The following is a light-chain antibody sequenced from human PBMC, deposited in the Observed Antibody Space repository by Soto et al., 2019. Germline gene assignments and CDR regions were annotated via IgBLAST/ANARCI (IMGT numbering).Light chain of an antibody. J-gene: IGLJ1*01. CDR1: KNDIGVYDF. V-gene: IGLV2-8*01. CDR2: EVV. CDR3: KSYAGSNTVV. Sequence: QSVLTQPPSASGSPGQSVTISCTGTKNDIGVYDFVSWYQHHPGKAPRLIIYEVVQRPSGVPDRFSGSKSGNTASLTVSGLQAADEADYFGKSYAGSNTVVFGSGTKVTVL.